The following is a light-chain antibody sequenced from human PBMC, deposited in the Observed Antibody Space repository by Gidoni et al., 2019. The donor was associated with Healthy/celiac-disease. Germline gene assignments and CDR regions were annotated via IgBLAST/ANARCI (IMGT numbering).Light chain of an antibody. V-gene: IGKV1-9*01. Sequence: DPVSITCRASQGISSYLAWYQQKPGKAPKLLIYAASTLQSGVPSRFSGSGSGTEFTLTISSLQPEDFATYYCQQLNSYPRFTFXPXTKVDIK. J-gene: IGKJ3*01. CDR3: QQLNSYPRFT. CDR1: QGISSY. CDR2: AAS.